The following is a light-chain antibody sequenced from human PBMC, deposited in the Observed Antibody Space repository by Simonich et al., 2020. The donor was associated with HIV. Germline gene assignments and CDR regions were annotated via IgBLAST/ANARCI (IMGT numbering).Light chain of an antibody. CDR3: SSYTTSSTWV. CDR2: DVS. Sequence: HSALNQPASVSGSPGPSITISFTGTSSDVGGYNYVCWYQQHPGKAPKRMVYDVSKRPYGVSNLFAVSKSGNTASLTISGLQAEDEADYYCSSYTTSSTWVFGGGTKLTVL. J-gene: IGLJ3*02. CDR1: SSDVGGYNY. V-gene: IGLV2-14*03.